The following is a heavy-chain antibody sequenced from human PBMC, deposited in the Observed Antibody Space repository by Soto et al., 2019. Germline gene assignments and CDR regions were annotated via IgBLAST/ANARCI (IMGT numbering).Heavy chain of an antibody. J-gene: IGHJ5*02. CDR2: INHSGST. CDR3: ARALIDYGDYQRSFDP. V-gene: IGHV4-34*01. D-gene: IGHD4-17*01. Sequence: SETLSLTCAVYGGSFSGYYWSWIRQPPGKGLEWIGEINHSGSTNYNPSLKSRVTISVDTSKNQFSLKLSSVTAADTAVYYCARALIDYGDYQRSFDPWGQGTLVTVPQ. CDR1: GGSFSGYY.